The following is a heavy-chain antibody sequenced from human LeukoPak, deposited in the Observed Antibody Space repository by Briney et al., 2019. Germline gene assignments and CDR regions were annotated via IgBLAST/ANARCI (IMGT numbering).Heavy chain of an antibody. CDR2: IIDGSRT. CDR3: ASGSQGFGVVPITYYYYYMDV. Sequence: GGSLRLSCAASGVTFSNYRMHWVRQAPGKGPVWVSRIIDGSRTTYADSVKGRFTISRDSAKNTLYLQMNSLRAEDTAVYYCASGSQGFGVVPITYYYYYMDVWGKGTTVTVSS. J-gene: IGHJ6*03. CDR1: GVTFSNYR. D-gene: IGHD3-3*01. V-gene: IGHV3-74*01.